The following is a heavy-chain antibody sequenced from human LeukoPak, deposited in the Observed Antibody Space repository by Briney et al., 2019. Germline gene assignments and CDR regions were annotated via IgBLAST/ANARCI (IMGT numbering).Heavy chain of an antibody. CDR1: GFTFSSYS. V-gene: IGHV3-21*01. J-gene: IGHJ4*02. CDR3: AREPEYSSSSCEYFDY. CDR2: ISSSSSYI. D-gene: IGHD6-6*01. Sequence: GGSLRLSCAASGFTFSSYSMNWVRQAPGKGLEWVSSISSSSSYIYYADSVKGRLTISRDNAKNSLYLQMNSLRAEDTAVYYCAREPEYSSSSCEYFDYWGQGTLVTVSS.